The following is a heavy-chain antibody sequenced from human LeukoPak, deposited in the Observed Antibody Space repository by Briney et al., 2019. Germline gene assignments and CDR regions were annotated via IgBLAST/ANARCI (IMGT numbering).Heavy chain of an antibody. CDR3: ARVGQLTPYYYYYMDV. D-gene: IGHD6-13*01. CDR1: GFTFDDYG. J-gene: IGHJ6*03. Sequence: PGGSLRLSCAASGFTFDDYGMSWVRQAPGKGLEWVSGINWNGGSTGYADSVKGRFAISRDNAKNSLYLQMNSLRAEDTALNYCARVGQLTPYYYYYMDVWGKGTTVTVSS. CDR2: INWNGGST. V-gene: IGHV3-20*04.